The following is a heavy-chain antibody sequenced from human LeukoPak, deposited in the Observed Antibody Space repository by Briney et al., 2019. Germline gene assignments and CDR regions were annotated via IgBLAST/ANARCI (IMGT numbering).Heavy chain of an antibody. D-gene: IGHD3-10*01. CDR3: AKVWTFYGSGSYYNHNPSDY. Sequence: GGSLRLSCAASGFTFSSYGMHWVRQAPGKGLEWVAVISYDGSNKYYADSVKGRFTISRDNSKNTLYLQMNSLGAEDTAVYYCAKVWTFYGSGSYYNHNPSDYWGQGTLVTVSS. V-gene: IGHV3-30*18. CDR1: GFTFSSYG. CDR2: ISYDGSNK. J-gene: IGHJ4*02.